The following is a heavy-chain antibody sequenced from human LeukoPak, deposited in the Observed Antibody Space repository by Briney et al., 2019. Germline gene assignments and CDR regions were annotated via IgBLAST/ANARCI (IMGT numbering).Heavy chain of an antibody. Sequence: PGGSLRLSCAASGFTLSSYAMSWVRQAPGKGLKWVSAISDSGNTYHADSVKGRFTISRDSSKNTLFLQMNRLRPEDTAVYYCAKDVGGQQWLENYWGQGTLVTVSS. CDR2: ISDSGNT. D-gene: IGHD6-19*01. V-gene: IGHV3-23*01. CDR3: AKDVGGQQWLENY. CDR1: GFTLSSYA. J-gene: IGHJ4*02.